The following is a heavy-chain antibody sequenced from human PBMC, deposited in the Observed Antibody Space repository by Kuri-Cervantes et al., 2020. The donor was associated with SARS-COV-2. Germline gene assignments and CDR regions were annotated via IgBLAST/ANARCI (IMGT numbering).Heavy chain of an antibody. J-gene: IGHJ4*02. Sequence: SLKISFAASGFTFDGYVMHWVRQAPGQGLEWVSGISWNSGSIGYADSVKGRFTISRDNAKNSLYLQMNSLRAEDTALYYCAKDKLKGGPFDCWARGTLVTVSS. CDR3: AKDKLKGGPFDC. CDR1: GFTFDGYV. D-gene: IGHD1-1*01. V-gene: IGHV3-9*01. CDR2: ISWNSGSI.